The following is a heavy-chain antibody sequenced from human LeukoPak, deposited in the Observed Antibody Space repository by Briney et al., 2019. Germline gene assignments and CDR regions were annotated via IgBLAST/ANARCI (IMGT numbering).Heavy chain of an antibody. V-gene: IGHV3-21*01. Sequence: PGGSLRLSCAASGFTFSSYSMNWVRQAPGKGLEWVSSISSSSSYIYYADSVKGRFTISRDNAKNTLYLQMNSLRADDTAVYYCARDRTTVTVFDYWGQGTLVTVSS. J-gene: IGHJ4*02. CDR2: ISSSSSYI. CDR1: GFTFSSYS. CDR3: ARDRTTVTVFDY. D-gene: IGHD4-17*01.